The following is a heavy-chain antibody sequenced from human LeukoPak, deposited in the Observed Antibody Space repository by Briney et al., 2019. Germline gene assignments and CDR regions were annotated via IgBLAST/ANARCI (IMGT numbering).Heavy chain of an antibody. CDR2: IKGDGSDK. D-gene: IGHD3-22*01. Sequence: PGGSLRLSCAASGFTFSSSWMTWVRQAPGKGLEWLANIKGDGSDKNYVDSVKGRFTISRDNAKNSLYLQMNSLRAEDMALYYCAKADSYDSSGYFDYWGQGTLVTVSS. CDR1: GFTFSSSW. J-gene: IGHJ4*02. V-gene: IGHV3-7*03. CDR3: AKADSYDSSGYFDY.